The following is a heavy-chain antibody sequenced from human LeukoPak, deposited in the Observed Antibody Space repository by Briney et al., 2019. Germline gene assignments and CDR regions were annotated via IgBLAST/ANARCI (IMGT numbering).Heavy chain of an antibody. CDR2: IYAGGNT. CDR3: ARDQYYDY. V-gene: IGHV3-66*01. J-gene: IGHJ4*02. Sequence: PGGSLRLSCAASEFTFSNYWMSWVRQAPGKGLEWVSVIYAGGNTYYADSVKERFTISRDNSRNTLYLQMNSLRGDDTAVYYCARDQYYDYWGQGTLVTVSS. D-gene: IGHD3-3*01. CDR1: EFTFSNYW.